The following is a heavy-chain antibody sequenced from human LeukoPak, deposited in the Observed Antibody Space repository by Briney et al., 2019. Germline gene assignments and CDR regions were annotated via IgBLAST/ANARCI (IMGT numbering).Heavy chain of an antibody. Sequence: SETLSLTCTVSGGSISSSSYYWGWIRQPPGKGLEWIGSIYYSGSTYYNPSLKSRVTISIDTSKNQFSLKLSSVTAADTAVYYCARRRAAGTTFGYWGQGTLVTVSS. CDR3: ARRRAAGTTFGY. V-gene: IGHV4-39*01. J-gene: IGHJ4*02. D-gene: IGHD6-13*01. CDR2: IYYSGST. CDR1: GGSISSSSYY.